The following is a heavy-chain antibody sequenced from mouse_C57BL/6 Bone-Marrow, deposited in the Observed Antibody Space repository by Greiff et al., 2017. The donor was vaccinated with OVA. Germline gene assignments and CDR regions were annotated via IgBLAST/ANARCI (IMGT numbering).Heavy chain of an antibody. J-gene: IGHJ3*01. CDR1: GFNIKDYY. D-gene: IGHD1-1*01. Sequence: EVQLQQSGAELVRPGASVKLSCTASGFNIKDYYMHWVKQRPEQGLEWIGRIDPEDGDTEYAPKFQGKATMTADTSSNTAYLQLSSLTSEDTAVYYCTTPDYYGSSYPAWFAYWGQGTLVTVSA. CDR3: TTPDYYGSSYPAWFAY. V-gene: IGHV14-1*01. CDR2: IDPEDGDT.